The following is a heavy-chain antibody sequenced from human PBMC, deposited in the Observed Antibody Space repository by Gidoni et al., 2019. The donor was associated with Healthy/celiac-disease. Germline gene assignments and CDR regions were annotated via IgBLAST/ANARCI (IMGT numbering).Heavy chain of an antibody. Sequence: EVQLVQSGAEVKKPGESLKISCKGSGYSFTSYWIGWVRQVPGKGLEWMGIIYPGDSDTRYSPSFQGQVTISADKSISTAYLQWSSLKASDTAMYYCARLTGAYCSSTSCQSNYYGMDVWGQGTTVTVSS. J-gene: IGHJ6*02. D-gene: IGHD2-2*01. CDR3: ARLTGAYCSSTSCQSNYYGMDV. CDR1: GYSFTSYW. V-gene: IGHV5-51*01. CDR2: IYPGDSDT.